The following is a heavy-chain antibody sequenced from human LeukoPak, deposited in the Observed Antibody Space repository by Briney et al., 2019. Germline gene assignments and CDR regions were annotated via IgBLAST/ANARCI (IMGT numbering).Heavy chain of an antibody. D-gene: IGHD3/OR15-3a*01. CDR1: GDTVSGNSVT. V-gene: IGHV6-1*01. J-gene: IGHJ5*02. CDR2: TYYRSKWYT. Sequence: SQTLSLTCAISGDTVSGNSVTWNWIGQSPSRGLEWLGRTYYRSKWYTDYAVSVNSRITINPDTSRNQFSLQLNSVTPEDTAVYYCARGGLAAVPAWGQGTLVTVSS. CDR3: ARGGLAAVPA.